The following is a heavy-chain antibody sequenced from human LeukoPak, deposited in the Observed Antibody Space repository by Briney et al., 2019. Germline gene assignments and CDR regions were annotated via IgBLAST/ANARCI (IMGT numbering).Heavy chain of an antibody. J-gene: IGHJ3*02. V-gene: IGHV4-39*02. CDR3: ARDPRRYSESYGAFDI. CDR1: GGSISSSSYY. Sequence: SETLSLTCTVSGGSISSSSYYWGWIRQPPGKGLEWIGSIYYSGSTYYNPSLKSRVTISVDTSKNQFSLKLSSVTAADTAVYYCARDPRRYSESYGAFDIWGQGTMVTVSS. CDR2: IYYSGST. D-gene: IGHD1-26*01.